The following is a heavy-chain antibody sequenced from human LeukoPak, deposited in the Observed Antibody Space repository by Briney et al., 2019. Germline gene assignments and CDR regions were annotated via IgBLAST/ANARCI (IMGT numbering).Heavy chain of an antibody. J-gene: IGHJ3*02. Sequence: SETLSLTCSVSGSSISSYYWSWIRQPPGKGLEWIGYIYYSGSTNYNPSLKSRVTISVDTSKNQFSLKLSSVTAADTAVYYCARHTYYDILTGTDAFDIWGQGTMVTVSS. V-gene: IGHV4-59*08. CDR1: GSSISSYY. D-gene: IGHD3-9*01. CDR3: ARHTYYDILTGTDAFDI. CDR2: IYYSGST.